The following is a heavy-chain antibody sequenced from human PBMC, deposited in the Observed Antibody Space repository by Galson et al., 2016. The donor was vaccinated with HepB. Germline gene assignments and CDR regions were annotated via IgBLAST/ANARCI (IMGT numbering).Heavy chain of an antibody. D-gene: IGHD5-18*01. CDR2: IKSGSSHI. CDR3: ARDFSVDTPMLDRPVSQYGLGV. J-gene: IGHJ6*02. Sequence: SLRLSCAASGFSFSSYSMNWVRQAPGKGLEWVASIKSGSSHIFYADSVKGRFAISRDNAKNSLYLQMNSLRAEDTAVYYCARDFSVDTPMLDRPVSQYGLGVWGQGTTVTVSS. CDR1: GFSFSSYS. V-gene: IGHV3-21*01.